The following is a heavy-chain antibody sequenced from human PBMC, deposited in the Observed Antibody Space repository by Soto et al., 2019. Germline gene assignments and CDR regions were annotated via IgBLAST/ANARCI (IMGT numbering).Heavy chain of an antibody. CDR2: INPSGGST. Sequence: ASVEVSCKASGYTFTSYYMHWVRQAPGQGLEWMGIINPSGGSTGYAQKFQGRVTMTRDTSTNTVYMELSSLRSEDTAVYYCARAYITSRRYIDYWGQGTLVTVSS. CDR1: GYTFTSYY. CDR3: ARAYITSRRYIDY. V-gene: IGHV1-46*01. J-gene: IGHJ4*02. D-gene: IGHD3-10*01.